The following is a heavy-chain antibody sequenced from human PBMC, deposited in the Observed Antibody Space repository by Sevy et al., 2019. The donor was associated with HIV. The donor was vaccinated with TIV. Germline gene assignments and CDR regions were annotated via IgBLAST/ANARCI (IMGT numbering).Heavy chain of an antibody. D-gene: IGHD5-12*01. V-gene: IGHV3-48*01. J-gene: IGHJ4*02. Sequence: GGSLRLSCAASGFSFSIYSMNWVRQAPGRGLEWVSYMSNTGATIHYADSVKGRFTISGDNARNSLYLQMNSLRAEDTAVYYCASQRGGYGRLYYFDYWGQGTLVTVSS. CDR1: GFSFSIYS. CDR2: MSNTGATI. CDR3: ASQRGGYGRLYYFDY.